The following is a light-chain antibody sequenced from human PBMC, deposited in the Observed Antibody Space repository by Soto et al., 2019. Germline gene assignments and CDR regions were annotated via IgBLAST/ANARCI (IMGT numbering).Light chain of an antibody. J-gene: IGKJ4*01. CDR2: AAS. Sequence: DIQLTQSPSSLSASVGDRVTITCRASQSISSYLNWYQQKPGKAPKLLIYAASSLQSGVPSRFSGGGSGTDFTLTISSLQPEDFATYYCQQLNTYPVTFGGGTKVDIK. CDR3: QQLNTYPVT. CDR1: QSISSY. V-gene: IGKV1-39*01.